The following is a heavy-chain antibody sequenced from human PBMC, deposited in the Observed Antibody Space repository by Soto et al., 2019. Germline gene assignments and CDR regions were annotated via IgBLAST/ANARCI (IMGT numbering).Heavy chain of an antibody. D-gene: IGHD6-6*01. J-gene: IGHJ1*01. V-gene: IGHV5-51*01. CDR2: IYPSDSRT. CDR1: GYTFANYW. Sequence: EVLLVPSGPEMKKPGESLKISCESSGYTFANYWIGWVRQVPGKGLEWVAIIYPSDSRTIYSPSFQGQVTISADKSISTAYLQWTSLKASDTAIYYCSKFKYSTSVRYLQHWGQGTPVIVSS. CDR3: SKFKYSTSVRYLQH.